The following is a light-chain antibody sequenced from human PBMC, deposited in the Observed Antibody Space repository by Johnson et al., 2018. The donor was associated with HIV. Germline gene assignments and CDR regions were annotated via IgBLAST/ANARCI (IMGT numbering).Light chain of an antibody. J-gene: IGLJ1*01. V-gene: IGLV1-51*01. CDR3: GTWDSSLTSYV. Sequence: QSVLTQPPSVSAAPGQTVTISCSGSSSNVGSSFVPWYRQVPGTAPKLLIYDNNKRPSGIPGRFSGSKSGPSATLGITGLQTGDEADYYCGTWDSSLTSYVFGAGTKVTVL. CDR1: SSNVGSSF. CDR2: DNN.